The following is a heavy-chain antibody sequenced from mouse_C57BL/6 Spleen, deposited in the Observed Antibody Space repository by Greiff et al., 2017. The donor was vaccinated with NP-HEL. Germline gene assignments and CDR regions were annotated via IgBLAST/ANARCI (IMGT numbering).Heavy chain of an antibody. Sequence: QVQLQQSGAELVRPGTSVKVSCKASGYAFTNYLIEWVKQRPGQGLEWIGVINPGSGGTNYNEKFKGKATLTADKSSSTAYMQLSSLTSEDSAVYFFSRDAMDYWGQGTSVTVSS. J-gene: IGHJ4*01. V-gene: IGHV1-54*01. CDR2: INPGSGGT. CDR1: GYAFTNYL. CDR3: SRDAMDY.